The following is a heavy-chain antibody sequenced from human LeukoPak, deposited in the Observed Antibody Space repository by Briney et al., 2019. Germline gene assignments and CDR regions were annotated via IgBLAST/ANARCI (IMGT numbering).Heavy chain of an antibody. V-gene: IGHV3-33*01. CDR1: GFTFSSYG. CDR3: ARDKSSSTNLLDY. J-gene: IGHJ4*02. Sequence: GGSLRLSCAASGFTFSSYGMHWVRQAPGKGLEWVAVIWYDGSNKYYADSVKGRFTISRDNSKNTLYLQVNSLRAEDTAVYYCARDKSSSTNLLDYWGQGTLVTVSS. CDR2: IWYDGSNK. D-gene: IGHD2-2*01.